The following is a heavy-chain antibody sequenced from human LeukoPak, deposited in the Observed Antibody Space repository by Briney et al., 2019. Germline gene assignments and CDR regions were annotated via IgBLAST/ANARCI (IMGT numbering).Heavy chain of an antibody. CDR1: GYSFPSYW. J-gene: IGHJ6*03. Sequence: GESLKISCKGFGYSFPSYWMGWVRQMPGKGLEWMGIIYPGDSDTRYSPSFQGQVTISADKSISTPYLQWSSLKASDTAMYYCSRHCSGGSCYSGGYYYMDVWGKGTTVTVSS. CDR3: SRHCSGGSCYSGGYYYMDV. D-gene: IGHD2-15*01. CDR2: IYPGDSDT. V-gene: IGHV5-51*01.